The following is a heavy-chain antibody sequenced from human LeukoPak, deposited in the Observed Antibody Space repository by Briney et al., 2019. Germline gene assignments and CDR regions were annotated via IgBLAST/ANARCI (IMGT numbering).Heavy chain of an antibody. V-gene: IGHV4-59*01. CDR1: GGSISSYY. J-gene: IGHJ4*02. Sequence: PSETLSLTCTVSGGSISSYYWSWIRQPPGKGLEWIGHIYYSGSTNYNPSLKSRVTISVDTSKNQFSLKLSSVTAADTAVYYCARGLVVTTYYFDYWGQGTLVTVSS. CDR3: ARGLVVTTYYFDY. CDR2: IYYSGST. D-gene: IGHD3-22*01.